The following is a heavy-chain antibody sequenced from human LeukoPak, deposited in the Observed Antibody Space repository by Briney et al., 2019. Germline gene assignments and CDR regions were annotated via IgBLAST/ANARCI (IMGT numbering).Heavy chain of an antibody. V-gene: IGHV3-30*18. CDR1: GFTFSSYG. CDR2: ISYDGTNK. Sequence: PGRSLRLSCAASGFTFSSYGMHWVRQAPGKGLDWVAVISYDGTNKYYADSVKGRLNISRDSSKNIVVLQMSSLRVEDTAVYYCAKGAGTDGGDYYYYAMDVWGKGTTVTVSS. CDR3: AKGAGTDGGDYYYYAMDV. D-gene: IGHD6-19*01. J-gene: IGHJ6*04.